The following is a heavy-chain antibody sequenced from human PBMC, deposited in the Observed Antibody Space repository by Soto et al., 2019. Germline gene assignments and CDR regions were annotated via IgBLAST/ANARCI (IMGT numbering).Heavy chain of an antibody. Sequence: SETLSLTCSVSGGSISSSSYFWGWIRQPPGKGLEWIGSIYYSGSTYYNPSLKSRVTVSVDTSKNQFSLKLSSVTAADTAGTRVDYWGQGTLVTVSS. CDR3: DY. V-gene: IGHV4-39*01. J-gene: IGHJ4*02. CDR2: IYYSGST. CDR1: GGSISSSSYF.